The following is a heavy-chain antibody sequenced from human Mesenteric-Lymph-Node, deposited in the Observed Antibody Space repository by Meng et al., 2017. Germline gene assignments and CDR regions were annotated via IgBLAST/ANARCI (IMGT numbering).Heavy chain of an antibody. V-gene: IGHV3-30*04. Sequence: GESLKISCAASGFTFSSYAMHWVRQAPGKGLEWVAVISYDGSNKYYADSVKGRFTISRDNSKNTLYLQMNSLRAEDTAVYYCARGALTGPFDYWGQGTLVTVSS. D-gene: IGHD3-9*01. J-gene: IGHJ4*02. CDR2: ISYDGSNK. CDR1: GFTFSSYA. CDR3: ARGALTGPFDY.